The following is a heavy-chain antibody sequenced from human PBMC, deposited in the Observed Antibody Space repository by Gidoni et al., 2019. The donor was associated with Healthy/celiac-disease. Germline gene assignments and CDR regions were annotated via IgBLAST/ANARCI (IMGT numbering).Heavy chain of an antibody. D-gene: IGHD2-2*01. J-gene: IGHJ4*02. CDR1: GFPFPSYA. Sequence: DVQPLAPGGALVQPGGSLRLSCAASGFPFPSYAMTGVRQAPGTGLEWVSAISGSSGSTYYADSVKGRFTISRDNSKNTLYLQMNSLRAEDTAVYYCAKDGGIVVVPAPYYFDYWGQGTLVTVSS. V-gene: IGHV3-23*01. CDR2: ISGSSGST. CDR3: AKDGGIVVVPAPYYFDY.